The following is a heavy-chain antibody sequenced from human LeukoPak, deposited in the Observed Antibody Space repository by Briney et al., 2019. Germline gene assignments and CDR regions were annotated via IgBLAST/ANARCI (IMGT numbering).Heavy chain of an antibody. D-gene: IGHD2-2*01. CDR3: AIIGCYRGVCSSDI. J-gene: IGHJ3*02. Sequence: GGSLRLSCAASTFSLTNYAINWVRQAPGQGLEWVSHISSSDTILYADSVKGRFTISRDNAKNSPYLQMNSLRAEDTAVYYCAIIGCYRGVCSSDIWGQGTMVTVSS. V-gene: IGHV3-48*01. CDR2: ISSSDTI. CDR1: TFSLTNYA.